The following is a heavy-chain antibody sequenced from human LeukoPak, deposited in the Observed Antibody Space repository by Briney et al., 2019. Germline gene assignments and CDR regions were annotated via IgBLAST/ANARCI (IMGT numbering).Heavy chain of an antibody. CDR3: ARGNIYDFWSGYSDNWFDP. CDR2: MNPNSGNT. CDR1: GYTFTSYD. D-gene: IGHD3-3*01. V-gene: IGHV1-8*03. J-gene: IGHJ5*02. Sequence: GASVKVSCKASGYTFTSYDINWVRQATGQGLEWMGWMNPNSGNTGYAQKFQGRVTITRNTSISTAYMELSSLRSEDTAVYYYARGNIYDFWSGYSDNWFDPWGQGTLVTVSS.